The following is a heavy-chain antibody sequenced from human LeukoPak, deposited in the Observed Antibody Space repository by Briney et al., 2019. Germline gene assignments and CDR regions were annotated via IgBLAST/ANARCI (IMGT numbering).Heavy chain of an antibody. V-gene: IGHV3-20*04. D-gene: IGHD1-26*01. CDR2: INWNGGST. Sequence: GGSLRLSCAASGFSFSSYWMHWVRQAPGKGLEWVSGINWNGGSTGYADSVEGRFTISRDNAKNSLYLQMNSLRAEDTALYYCARVESGSYRIDAFDIWGQGTMVTVSS. CDR1: GFSFSSYW. CDR3: ARVESGSYRIDAFDI. J-gene: IGHJ3*02.